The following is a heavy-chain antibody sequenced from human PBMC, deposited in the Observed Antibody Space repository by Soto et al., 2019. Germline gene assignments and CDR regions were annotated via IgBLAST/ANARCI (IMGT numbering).Heavy chain of an antibody. V-gene: IGHV3-30-3*01. Sequence: QVQLVESGGGVVQPGRSLRLSCAASGFTFSSYAMHWVRQAPGKGLEWVAVISYDGSNKYYADSVKGRFTISRDNSKNTLYLQINSLRAEDTAVYYSSYYYDSLRFDPWGQGTLVTVSS. CDR2: ISYDGSNK. D-gene: IGHD3-22*01. CDR1: GFTFSSYA. CDR3: SYYYDSLRFDP. J-gene: IGHJ5*02.